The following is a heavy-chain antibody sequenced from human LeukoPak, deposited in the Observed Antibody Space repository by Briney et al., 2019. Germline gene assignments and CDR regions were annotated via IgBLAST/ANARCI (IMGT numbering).Heavy chain of an antibody. Sequence: SVKVSCKASGGTFNTNGISWLRQAPGQDLEWMGGILPIFGRTDYAQRFQGRVTITADESRSTAYMEVTSLTSDDTAVYYCARDLLPMTVFGVVNDWGQGTLVIVSS. CDR1: GGTFNTNG. J-gene: IGHJ4*02. D-gene: IGHD3-3*01. V-gene: IGHV1-69*01. CDR2: ILPIFGRT. CDR3: ARDLLPMTVFGVVND.